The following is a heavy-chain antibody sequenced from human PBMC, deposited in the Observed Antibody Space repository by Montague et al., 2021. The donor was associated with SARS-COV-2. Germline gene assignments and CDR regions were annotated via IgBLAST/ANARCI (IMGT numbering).Heavy chain of an antibody. D-gene: IGHD3-9*01. CDR1: GGPISRSNYY. CDR2: IYHAAST. J-gene: IGHJ4*02. Sequence: SETLSLTCTVSGGPISRSNYYWGWNRQPPGKGLEWVGNIYHAASTYYNPSLKTRATIFMDTTNSPFSLKLTSVTAAAAAVYYCPRQLRYYDWRADYWGQGTLVSVSS. V-gene: IGHV4-39*07. CDR3: PRQLRYYDWRADY.